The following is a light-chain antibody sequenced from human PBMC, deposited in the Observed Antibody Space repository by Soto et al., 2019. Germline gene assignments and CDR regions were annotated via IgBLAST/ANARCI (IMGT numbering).Light chain of an antibody. J-gene: IGKJ2*01. CDR3: YQYYNCPPQYT. Sequence: EIVMTQSPATLSASPGERVTISCRASQTVGTILAWYQQKPGQAPRLLIYGASTRATGIPARFSGSGSGTEFTLTISILQSQDVAVAYYYQYYNCPPQYTFGQGTKLQMK. CDR2: GAS. CDR1: QTVGTI. V-gene: IGKV3-15*01.